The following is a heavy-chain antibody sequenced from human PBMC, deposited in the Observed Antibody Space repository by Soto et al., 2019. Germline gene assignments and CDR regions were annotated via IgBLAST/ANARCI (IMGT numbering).Heavy chain of an antibody. J-gene: IGHJ3*02. Sequence: GGSLRLSCAASGFTFDDYAMHWVRQAPGKGLEWVSGISWNSGSIGYADSVKGRFTISRDNAKNSLYLQMNSLRAEDTALYYCEKIEAGNIGATTGQGAAFDIWGQGTMVTVSS. CDR1: GFTFDDYA. CDR3: EKIEAGNIGATTGQGAAFDI. CDR2: ISWNSGSI. V-gene: IGHV3-9*01. D-gene: IGHD5-12*01.